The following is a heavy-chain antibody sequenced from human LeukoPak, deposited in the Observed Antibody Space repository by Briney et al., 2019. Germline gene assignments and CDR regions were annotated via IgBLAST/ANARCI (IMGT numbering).Heavy chain of an antibody. D-gene: IGHD5-12*01. J-gene: IGHJ4*02. Sequence: SETLSLTCTVSGGSITSGDYYWSWIRQPPGKGLEWMGYIYYSGSTYYHPSLKSRVTISVDTSKNQFSLKLSSVTAADTAVYYCARVLGYSGDELDYWGQGTLVTVSS. CDR3: ARVLGYSGDELDY. V-gene: IGHV4-30-4*01. CDR2: IYYSGST. CDR1: GGSITSGDYY.